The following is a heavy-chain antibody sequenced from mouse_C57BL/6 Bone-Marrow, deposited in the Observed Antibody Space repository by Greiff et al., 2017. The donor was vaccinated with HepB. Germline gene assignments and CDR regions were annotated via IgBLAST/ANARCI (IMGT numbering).Heavy chain of an antibody. V-gene: IGHV5-12*01. CDR1: GFTFSDYY. Sequence: DVKLVESGGGLVQPGGSLKLSCAASGFTFSDYYMYWVRQTPEKRLEWVAYISNGGGSTYYPDTVKGRFTISRDNAKNTLYLQMSRLKSEDTAMYYCASGESSWFAYWGQGTLVTVSA. J-gene: IGHJ3*01. CDR3: ASGESSWFAY. D-gene: IGHD1-3*01. CDR2: ISNGGGST.